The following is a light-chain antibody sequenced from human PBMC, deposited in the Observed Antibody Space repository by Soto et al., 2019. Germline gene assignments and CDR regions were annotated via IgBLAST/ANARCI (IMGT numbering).Light chain of an antibody. V-gene: IGKV1-39*01. J-gene: IGKJ1*01. CDR1: QSISSY. CDR3: QQDYSTPWT. Sequence: DIQMTQSPSSLSASVGDRVTITCRASQSISSYLHWYQQKPGKAPKPLIYAASNLQSGVPSRFSASGSGTDFTLTLNSLQPEDFATYYCQQDYSTPWTFGQGTKVDIK. CDR2: AAS.